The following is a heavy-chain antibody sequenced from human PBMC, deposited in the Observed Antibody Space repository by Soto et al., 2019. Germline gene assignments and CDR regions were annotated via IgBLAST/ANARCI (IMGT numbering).Heavy chain of an antibody. J-gene: IGHJ6*02. Sequence: LRLSCAASGFTFRAYAMHWVRQAPGRGLEWVAIISYDGTRKYYADSVKGRFTISRDNSKNTLYLQMNSLRAEDTAVHYCAREQFYAMDVWGQGTTVTVSS. CDR1: GFTFRAYA. V-gene: IGHV3-30-3*01. D-gene: IGHD6-19*01. CDR2: ISYDGTRK. CDR3: AREQFYAMDV.